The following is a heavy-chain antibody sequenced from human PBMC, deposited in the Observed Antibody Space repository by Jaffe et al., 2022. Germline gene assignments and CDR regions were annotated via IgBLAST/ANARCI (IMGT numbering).Heavy chain of an antibody. V-gene: IGHV5-51*03. CDR3: VRGYSSSYHYYYYYYMDV. CDR1: GYSFTSYW. D-gene: IGHD6-13*01. CDR2: IYPGDSDT. J-gene: IGHJ6*03. Sequence: EVQLVQSGAEVKKPGESLKISCKGSGYSFTSYWIGWVRQMPGKGLEWMGIIYPGDSDTRYSPSFQGQVTISADKSISTAYLQWSSLKASDTAMYYCVRGYSSSYHYYYYYYMDVWGKGTTVTVSS.